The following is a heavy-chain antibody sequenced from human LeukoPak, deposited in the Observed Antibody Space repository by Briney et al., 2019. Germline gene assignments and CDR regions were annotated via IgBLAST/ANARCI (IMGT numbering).Heavy chain of an antibody. CDR1: GYTFTSYD. Sequence: ASVTVSCKASGYTFTSYDINWVRLAPGQGHEWMGWMNPNSGNTGYAQKFQGRVTMTRNTSISTAYMELSSLRSEATAVYYCARGHGDYVWGSYRPSRFDYWGQGTLVTVSS. D-gene: IGHD3-16*02. J-gene: IGHJ4*02. CDR3: ARGHGDYVWGSYRPSRFDY. V-gene: IGHV1-8*01. CDR2: MNPNSGNT.